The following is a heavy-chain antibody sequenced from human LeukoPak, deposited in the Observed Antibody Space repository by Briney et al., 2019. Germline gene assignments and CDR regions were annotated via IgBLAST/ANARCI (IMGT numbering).Heavy chain of an antibody. V-gene: IGHV3-23*01. Sequence: GGSLRLSCAASGFTFRSYAMSWVRQAPGKGLEWVSSISGGGSNTYYADSVKGRFTISRDNSKNTLYLQMNSLRAEDTAVYYCAKDASIEHGGADYWGQGTLVTVSS. D-gene: IGHD2-21*01. CDR3: AKDASIEHGGADY. J-gene: IGHJ4*02. CDR1: GFTFRSYA. CDR2: ISGGGSNT.